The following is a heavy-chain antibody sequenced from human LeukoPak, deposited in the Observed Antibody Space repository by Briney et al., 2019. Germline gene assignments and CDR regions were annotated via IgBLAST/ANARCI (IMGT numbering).Heavy chain of an antibody. CDR1: GYTLTELS. Sequence: ASVKVSCKVSGYTLTELSMHWVRQAPGKGLGWMGGFDPEDGETIYAQKFQGRVTMTEDTSADTAYMELSSLRSEDTAVYYCATADSSGYYYFDYWGQGTLVTVSS. J-gene: IGHJ4*02. CDR3: ATADSSGYYYFDY. V-gene: IGHV1-24*01. CDR2: FDPEDGET. D-gene: IGHD3-22*01.